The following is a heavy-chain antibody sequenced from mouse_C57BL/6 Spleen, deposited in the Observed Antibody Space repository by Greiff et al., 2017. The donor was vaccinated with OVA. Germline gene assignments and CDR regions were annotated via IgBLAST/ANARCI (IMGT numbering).Heavy chain of an antibody. V-gene: IGHV1-54*01. CDR3: ARIEGLLPLD. Sequence: QVQLQQSGAELVRPGTSVKVSCKASGYAFTNYLIEWVKQRPGQGLEWIGVINPGSGGTNYNEKFKGKATLTADKSSSTAYMQLSSLTSEDSAVYFCARIEGLLPLDWGQGTLVTVSA. J-gene: IGHJ3*01. D-gene: IGHD2-3*01. CDR2: INPGSGGT. CDR1: GYAFTNYL.